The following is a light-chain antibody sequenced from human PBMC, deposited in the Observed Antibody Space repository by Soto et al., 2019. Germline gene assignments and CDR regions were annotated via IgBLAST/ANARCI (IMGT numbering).Light chain of an antibody. CDR3: QQYNSWPPYT. V-gene: IGKV3-15*01. J-gene: IGKJ2*01. Sequence: EVVMTQSPATVSVSPGERATLSCRASQSVSSNLAWYQQKPGQAPRLLIYVASIRATGTPARFSGSGSGTEFTLTISSLQSEDLAVYYCQQYNSWPPYTFGQGTKLEIK. CDR2: VAS. CDR1: QSVSSN.